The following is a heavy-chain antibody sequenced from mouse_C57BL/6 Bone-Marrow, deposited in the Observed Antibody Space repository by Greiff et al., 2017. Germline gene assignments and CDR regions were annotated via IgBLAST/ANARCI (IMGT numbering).Heavy chain of an antibody. Sequence: VQGVESGPGLVQPSQSLSITCTVSGFSLTSYGVHWVRQSPGKGLEWLGVIWRGGSTDYNAAFMSRLSITKDNSKSQVFFKMNSLQADDTAIYYCAKNLYDYPLYYYAMDYWGQGTSVTVSS. V-gene: IGHV2-5*01. J-gene: IGHJ4*01. D-gene: IGHD2-4*01. CDR2: IWRGGST. CDR3: AKNLYDYPLYYYAMDY. CDR1: GFSLTSYG.